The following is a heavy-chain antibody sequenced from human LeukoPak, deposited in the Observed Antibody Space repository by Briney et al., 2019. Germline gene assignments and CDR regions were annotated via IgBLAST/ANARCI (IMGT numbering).Heavy chain of an antibody. J-gene: IGHJ6*02. CDR1: GFTFSSYS. V-gene: IGHV3-21*01. D-gene: IGHD5-12*01. CDR2: ISSSSSYI. Sequence: TGGSLRLSCAASGFTFSSYSMNWVRQAPGKGLEWVSSISSSSSYIYYADSVKGRFTISRDNAKNSLYLQMNSLRAEDTAVYYCARDLHSGYDSTPMQATYYYYYGMDVWGQGTTVTVSS. CDR3: ARDLHSGYDSTPMQATYYYYYGMDV.